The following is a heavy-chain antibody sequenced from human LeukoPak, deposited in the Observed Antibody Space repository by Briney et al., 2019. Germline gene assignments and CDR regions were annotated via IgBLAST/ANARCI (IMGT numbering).Heavy chain of an antibody. V-gene: IGHV4-59*01. Sequence: SETLSLTCTVSGGSISSYYWSWIRQPPGKGLEWIGYIYYSGSTNYNPSPKSRVTISVDTSKNQFSLKLSSVTAADTAVYYCARGQYYYDSSGYSIDYWGQGTLVTVSS. CDR2: IYYSGST. J-gene: IGHJ4*02. CDR1: GGSISSYY. CDR3: ARGQYYYDSSGYSIDY. D-gene: IGHD3-22*01.